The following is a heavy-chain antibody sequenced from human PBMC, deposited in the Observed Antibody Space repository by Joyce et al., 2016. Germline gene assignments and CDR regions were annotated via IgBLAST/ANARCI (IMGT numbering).Heavy chain of an antibody. D-gene: IGHD6-19*01. V-gene: IGHV1-3*01. CDR1: GFTFTAYA. J-gene: IGHJ5*02. CDR2: IKAGDGDI. CDR3: ARASHGWNFDP. Sequence: SGASVKFSCKASGFTFTAYAIYWVRQAPGQTLEWMGWIKAGDGDIKYSQKFQGRATFARDTSATTVYMELTSLRFEDTAVYYCARASHGWNFDPWGQGTLVTVSS.